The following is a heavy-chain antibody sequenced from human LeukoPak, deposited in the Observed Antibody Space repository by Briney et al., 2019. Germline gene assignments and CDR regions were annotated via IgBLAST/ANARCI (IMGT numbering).Heavy chain of an antibody. CDR3: ARVRDGDYVNNWFDP. CDR1: GYTFTSYG. D-gene: IGHD4-17*01. V-gene: IGHV1-18*01. J-gene: IGHJ5*02. Sequence: ASVKVSCKASGYTFTSYGISWVRQAPGQGLEWMGWISAYNGNTNYAQKLQGRVTMTTDTSTSTAYMELRSLRSDDTAVYYCARVRDGDYVNNWFDPWGQGTLVTVSS. CDR2: ISAYNGNT.